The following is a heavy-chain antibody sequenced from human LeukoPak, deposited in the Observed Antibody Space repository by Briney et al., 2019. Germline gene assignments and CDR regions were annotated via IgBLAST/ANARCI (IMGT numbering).Heavy chain of an antibody. CDR1: GGSFSGYF. CDR2: INRSGST. V-gene: IGHV4-34*01. CDR3: ARESSRGRGVIVRRGIQH. D-gene: IGHD3-10*01. Sequence: PSETLSLTCAIYGGSFSGYFWRWFRQPPGKGLEWIGEINRSGSTNYNSSLSLKSRVTISVDTSKNQFSLKLSSVTAADTAVYYCARESSRGRGVIVRRGIQHWGQGTLVTVSS. J-gene: IGHJ1*01.